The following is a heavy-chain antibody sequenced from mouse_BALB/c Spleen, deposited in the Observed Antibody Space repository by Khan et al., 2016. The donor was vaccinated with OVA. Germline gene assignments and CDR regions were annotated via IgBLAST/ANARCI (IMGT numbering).Heavy chain of an antibody. D-gene: IGHD2-14*01. Sequence: EVQLVESGPSLVKPSQTLSIICTATGDSITSGYWNWIRKFPGNKLECIGYMNYSGHTYYNPSNKSRISITRHKSKNKNYLKLNSVTTEDTATYYSARSTSKYAFHYWGRGTLVSVSA. CDR1: GDSITSGY. CDR3: ARSTSKYAFHY. J-gene: IGHJ3*01. CDR2: MNYSGHT. V-gene: IGHV3-8*02.